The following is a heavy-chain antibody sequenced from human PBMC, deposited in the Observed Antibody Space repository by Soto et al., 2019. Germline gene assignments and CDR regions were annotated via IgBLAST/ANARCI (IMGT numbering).Heavy chain of an antibody. Sequence: GGSLRLSCAASGFTFSTYEMNWVRQAPVKGLEWVSYIGGSGTTIFYADSVKGRFTISRDNAKNSLYRQMNSLRAEDTTVYYCAVSGSYSLDYWGQGTLFTVSS. D-gene: IGHD1-26*01. J-gene: IGHJ4*02. V-gene: IGHV3-48*03. CDR3: AVSGSYSLDY. CDR2: IGGSGTTI. CDR1: GFTFSTYE.